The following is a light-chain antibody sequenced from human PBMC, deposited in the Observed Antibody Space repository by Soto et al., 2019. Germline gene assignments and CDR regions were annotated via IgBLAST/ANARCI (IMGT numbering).Light chain of an antibody. CDR3: QSYDGAPL. Sequence: QSVLTQPPSVSGAPGQMVTISRTGSSSNIGAGYDVHWYQQLPPTAPKLLIYGNSNRPSGVPDRFSASKSGTSASLAITGLQPEDEADYYCQSYDGAPLFGGGTQLTVL. J-gene: IGLJ3*02. V-gene: IGLV1-40*01. CDR2: GNS. CDR1: SSNIGAGYD.